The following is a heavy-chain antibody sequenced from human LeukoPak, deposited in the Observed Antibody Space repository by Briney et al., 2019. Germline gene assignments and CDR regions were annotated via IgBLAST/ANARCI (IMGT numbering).Heavy chain of an antibody. CDR2: IKQGGSEK. Sequence: GGSLRLSCTASGFTFSSYWMSWVRQAPGKGLEWVANIKQGGSEKYYVDSVKGRFTISRDNAKNSLYLQMNSLRAEDTAVYYCARDVGLITFDYWGQGTLVTVSS. CDR1: GFTFSSYW. D-gene: IGHD2-15*01. J-gene: IGHJ4*02. CDR3: ARDVGLITFDY. V-gene: IGHV3-7*01.